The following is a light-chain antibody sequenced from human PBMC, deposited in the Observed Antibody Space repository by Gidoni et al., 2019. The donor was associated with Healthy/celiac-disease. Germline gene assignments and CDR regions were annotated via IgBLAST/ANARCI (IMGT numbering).Light chain of an antibody. J-gene: IGKJ5*01. CDR1: QSLLHSNGYNY. CDR3: MQALQTPPT. CDR2: LGS. V-gene: IGKV2-28*01. Sequence: DIVMTQSPLSLPVTPGEPASISCRSSQSLLHSNGYNYVDWYLQKPGQSHQLLIYLGSTRASGVPDRFSGSGSGTDFTLKISRVEAEDVGVYYCMQALQTPPTFGQGTRLEIK.